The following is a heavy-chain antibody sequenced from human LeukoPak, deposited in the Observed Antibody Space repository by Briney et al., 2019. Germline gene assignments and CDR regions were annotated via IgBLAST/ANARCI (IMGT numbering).Heavy chain of an antibody. Sequence: PSETLSLTCTVSGGSISSSSYYWGWIRQPPGKGLEWIGSIYYSGSTYYNPSLKSRVTISVDTSKNQFSLKLSSVTAADTAVYYCARVGARGGYYYYYMDVWGKGTTVTVSS. CDR1: GGSISSSSYY. J-gene: IGHJ6*03. CDR2: IYYSGST. D-gene: IGHD3-10*01. CDR3: ARVGARGGYYYYYMDV. V-gene: IGHV4-39*07.